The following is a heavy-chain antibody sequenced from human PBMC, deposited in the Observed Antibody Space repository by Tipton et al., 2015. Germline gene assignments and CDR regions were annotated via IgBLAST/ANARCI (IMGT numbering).Heavy chain of an antibody. CDR1: GFTFSSYE. Sequence: SLRLSCAASGFTFSSYEMNWVRQAPGKGLEWVSYISSGGSTIYSADPVKGRFTISRDNARNSLYLEMNSLKAEDTALYYCARMWFGELLAGDYWGQGTLVTVSS. J-gene: IGHJ4*02. D-gene: IGHD3-10*01. CDR2: ISSGGSTI. CDR3: ARMWFGELLAGDY. V-gene: IGHV3-48*03.